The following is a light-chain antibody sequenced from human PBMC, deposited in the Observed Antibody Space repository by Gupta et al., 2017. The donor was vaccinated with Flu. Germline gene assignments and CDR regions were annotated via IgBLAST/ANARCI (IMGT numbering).Light chain of an antibody. CDR3: QQYGTSLT. Sequence: EIVLTQSPGTLSLSPGERATLSCRASQSVDYLGWYQQKSGQAPRLLIYATDRRAAGIPDRLSGGGSGTDFTLTISRLEPEDFAVYYGQQYGTSLTLGGGTNVEIK. V-gene: IGKV3-20*01. J-gene: IGKJ4*01. CDR1: QSVDY. CDR2: ATD.